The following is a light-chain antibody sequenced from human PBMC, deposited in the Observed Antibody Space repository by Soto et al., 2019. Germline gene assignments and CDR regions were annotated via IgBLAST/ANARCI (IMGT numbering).Light chain of an antibody. Sequence: IQLTHSPSSLSASLGDIVTITFRASQCINTFLAWYQQKAGKAPKLLIYAASTLQSGVPSRFSGSGSGTDFTLTISSLQSEDFATYYCQQLNSYPITFGQGTRLEIK. CDR3: QQLNSYPIT. J-gene: IGKJ5*01. V-gene: IGKV1-9*01. CDR1: QCINTF. CDR2: AAS.